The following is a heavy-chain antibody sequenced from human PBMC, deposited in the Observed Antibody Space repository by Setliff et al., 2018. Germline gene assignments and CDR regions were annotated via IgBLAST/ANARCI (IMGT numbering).Heavy chain of an antibody. J-gene: IGHJ6*02. Sequence: PSETLSLTCTVSGGSISSSSYYWSWIRQPPGKGLEWIGSIYYSGSTYYNPSLKSRVTISVDTSKNQFSLKLSSATAADTAVYYCARQAPSSSWTYYYYYGMDVWGQGTTVTVSS. D-gene: IGHD6-13*01. CDR1: GGSISSSSYY. V-gene: IGHV4-39*01. CDR3: ARQAPSSSWTYYYYYGMDV. CDR2: IYYSGST.